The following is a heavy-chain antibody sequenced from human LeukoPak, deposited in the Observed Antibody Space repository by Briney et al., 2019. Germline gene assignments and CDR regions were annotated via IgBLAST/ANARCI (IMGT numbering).Heavy chain of an antibody. CDR1: GYTFTSYD. CDR2: IIPIFGTA. CDR3: ARDHGGKNRGYFQH. J-gene: IGHJ1*01. V-gene: IGHV1-69*05. Sequence: GASVKVSCKASGYTFTSYDINWVRQATGQGLEWMGGIIPIFGTANYAQKFQGRVTITTDESTSTAYMELSSLRSEDTAVYYCARDHGGKNRGYFQHWGQGTLVTVSS. D-gene: IGHD2-15*01.